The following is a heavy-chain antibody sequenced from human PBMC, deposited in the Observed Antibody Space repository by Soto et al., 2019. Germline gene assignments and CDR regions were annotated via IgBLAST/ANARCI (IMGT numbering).Heavy chain of an antibody. D-gene: IGHD3-10*01. CDR3: SSVPVIIRLCYYYYYMDV. Sequence: EVQLVESGGGLVKPGGSLRLSCAASGFTFSNAWMSWVRQAPGKGLEWVGRIKSKTDGGTTDYAAPVKGRFTISREDSKYKMSLQMNRLNTETTAVDDYSSVPVIIRLCYYYYYMDVWGKGTTVTVSS. V-gene: IGHV3-15*01. CDR2: IKSKTDGGTT. J-gene: IGHJ6*03. CDR1: GFTFSNAW.